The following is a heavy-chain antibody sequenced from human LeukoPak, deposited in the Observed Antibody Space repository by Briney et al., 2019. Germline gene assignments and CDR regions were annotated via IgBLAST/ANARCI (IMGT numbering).Heavy chain of an antibody. Sequence: GGSLRLSCAASGFTFSSYWMHWVRQAPGKGLVWVSRINSDGSSTSYADSVKGRFTISRDNAKNTLYLQMNSLRAEDTAVYYCARAHFWDYYYGMDVWGQGTTVTVSS. CDR1: GFTFSSYW. J-gene: IGHJ6*02. CDR2: INSDGSST. D-gene: IGHD3-16*01. CDR3: ARAHFWDYYYGMDV. V-gene: IGHV3-74*01.